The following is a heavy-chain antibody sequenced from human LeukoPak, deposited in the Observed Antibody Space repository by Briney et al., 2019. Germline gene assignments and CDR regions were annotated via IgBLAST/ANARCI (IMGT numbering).Heavy chain of an antibody. CDR1: GLTFNTYW. V-gene: IGHV3-7*03. J-gene: IGHJ4*02. CDR2: IKPDGSDK. CDR3: ANGRSINY. D-gene: IGHD4-23*01. Sequence: GGSLRLSCVASGLTFNTYWMNWVRLLPGKGLEWVANIKPDGSDKYYVDSVKGRFTISRDNAKNSVHLQMNSLTAEDTAVYYCANGRSINYWGQGTLVTVSS.